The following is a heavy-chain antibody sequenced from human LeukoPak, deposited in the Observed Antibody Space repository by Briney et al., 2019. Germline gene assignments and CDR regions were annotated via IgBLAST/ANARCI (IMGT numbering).Heavy chain of an antibody. CDR2: IYTSGST. D-gene: IGHD5-12*01. V-gene: IGHV4-61*02. Sequence: SETLSLTCTVSGGSISSGSYYWSWIRQPSGKGLEWIGRIYTSGSTNYNPSLKSRVTISVDTSKNQFSLKLSSVTAADTAVYYCARARRSGYDLGYWGQGTLVTVSS. CDR1: GGSISSGSYY. J-gene: IGHJ4*02. CDR3: ARARRSGYDLGY.